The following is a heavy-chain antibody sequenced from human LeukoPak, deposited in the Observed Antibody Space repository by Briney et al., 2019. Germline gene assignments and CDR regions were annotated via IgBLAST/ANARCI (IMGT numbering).Heavy chain of an antibody. Sequence: NPSETLSLTCTVSGGSISSYHWSCIRQPAGKGLEWIGRIYTSASTNYNPSLKSRVTLSVDASKNQFSLKLTSVTAADTAVYYCARGRYCTATTCSGGDAFDIWGKGTTVTVSS. D-gene: IGHD2-8*02. CDR3: ARGRYCTATTCSGGDAFDI. J-gene: IGHJ3*02. CDR1: GGSISSYH. V-gene: IGHV4-4*07. CDR2: IYTSAST.